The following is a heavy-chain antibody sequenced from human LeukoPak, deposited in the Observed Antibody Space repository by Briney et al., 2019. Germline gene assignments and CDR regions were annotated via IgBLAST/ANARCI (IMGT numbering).Heavy chain of an antibody. V-gene: IGHV5-51*01. D-gene: IGHD6-19*01. Sequence: HGESLKISFKGSGXSFTSYCIGWVRQMPGKGLEWMWMIYPGDSDTRYSPSFQGQVTISADKSISTAYLQWSSLKASDTAMYYCARDIAVAGTNYYYGMDVWGQGTTVTVSS. CDR2: IYPGDSDT. J-gene: IGHJ6*02. CDR3: ARDIAVAGTNYYYGMDV. CDR1: GXSFTSYC.